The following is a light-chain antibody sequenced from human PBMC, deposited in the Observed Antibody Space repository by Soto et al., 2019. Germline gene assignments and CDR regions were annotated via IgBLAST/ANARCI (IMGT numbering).Light chain of an antibody. J-gene: IGLJ2*01. V-gene: IGLV2-14*01. CDR2: AVT. CDR1: SSDVGSYNS. CDR3: SSYTTSATLV. Sequence: QSALTQPASVSGSPGQSTAISCTGTSSDVGSYNSVSWYQQFPGKAPKLILYAVTNRPSGVSNRFSGSKSGNTASLTISGLQAEDEADYFCSSYTTSATLVFGVGTKVTVL.